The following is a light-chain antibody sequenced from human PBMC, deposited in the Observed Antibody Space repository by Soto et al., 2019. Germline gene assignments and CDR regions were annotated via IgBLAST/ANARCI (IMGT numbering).Light chain of an antibody. Sequence: QSVLPQTPSVSGTPGQRVTISCSGSSSNIGSNYVYWYQQLPGTAPKLLIYSNNQRPSGVPDRFSGSKSGTSASLAISGLRSEDEADYYCAAWDDSLSGRVFGGGTKLTVL. J-gene: IGLJ2*01. CDR1: SSNIGSNY. CDR2: SNN. V-gene: IGLV1-47*02. CDR3: AAWDDSLSGRV.